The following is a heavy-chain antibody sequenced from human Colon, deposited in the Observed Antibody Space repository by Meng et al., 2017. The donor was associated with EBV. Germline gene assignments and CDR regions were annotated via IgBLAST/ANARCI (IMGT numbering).Heavy chain of an antibody. J-gene: IGHJ4*02. CDR2: IIHGGSP. CDR3: ARRPTGIDY. CDR1: CGSLSGAY. D-gene: IGHD2-8*02. Sequence: QVQLQEWGAGLLKPSETLSLTCAFNCGSLSGAYWNWIRQPPGKGLEWIGEIIHGGSPSYNPSLKSRVTISIDTSKNQLSLMLSSVTAADTAVYYCARRPTGIDYWGQGTLVTVFS. V-gene: IGHV4-34*12.